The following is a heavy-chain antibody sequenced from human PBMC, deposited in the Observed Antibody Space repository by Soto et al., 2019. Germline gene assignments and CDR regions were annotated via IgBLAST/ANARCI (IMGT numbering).Heavy chain of an antibody. D-gene: IGHD3-3*01. V-gene: IGHV1-69*13. CDR1: GGTFSSHA. CDR3: ARGRFLESLGIDSDF. Sequence: SVKVSCKASGGTFSSHAISWVRQAPGQGLEWMGGIIPIYGTRNYVQKFQGTVTITADDSTSTAHMELSRLRSEDTAVYYCARGRFLESLGIDSDFWGQGTLVTVYS. CDR2: IIPIYGTR. J-gene: IGHJ4*02.